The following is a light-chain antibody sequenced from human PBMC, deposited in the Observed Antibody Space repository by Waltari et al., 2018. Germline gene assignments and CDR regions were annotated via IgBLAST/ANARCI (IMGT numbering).Light chain of an antibody. CDR2: DVT. CDR1: NNDAGASKF. V-gene: IGLV2-14*03. Sequence: QSALTQPASVSGSPGQPITISCTVTNNDAGASKFVSWYQQHPGRAPQLMIYDVTERPSGISYRFSGSKSANTASLTISGLLPEDEAIYYCCSFTATHTLLFGGGTTVTVL. CDR3: CSFTATHTLL. J-gene: IGLJ2*01.